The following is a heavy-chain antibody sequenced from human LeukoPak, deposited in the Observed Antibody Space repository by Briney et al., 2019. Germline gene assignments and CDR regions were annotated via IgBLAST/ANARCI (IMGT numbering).Heavy chain of an antibody. Sequence: PSGTLSLTCAVSGGSISSSNCWSWVRQPPGKGLEWIGEIYHSGSTNYNPSLKSRVTISVDKSKNQFSLKLSSVTAADTAVYYCARDLLEWPDAFDIWGQGTMVTVSS. J-gene: IGHJ3*02. CDR2: IYHSGST. D-gene: IGHD3-3*01. CDR1: GGSISSSNC. CDR3: ARDLLEWPDAFDI. V-gene: IGHV4-4*02.